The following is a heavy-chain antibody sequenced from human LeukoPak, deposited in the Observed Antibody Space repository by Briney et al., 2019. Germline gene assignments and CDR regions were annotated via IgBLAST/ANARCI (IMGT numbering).Heavy chain of an antibody. CDR2: INHRGST. J-gene: IGHJ4*02. V-gene: IGHV4-34*01. CDR1: GGSFSGYY. CDR3: ARSPYGDYGDY. Sequence: SETLSLTCAVYGGSFSGYYWSWIRQPPGKGLEWIGEINHRGSTNYNPSLKSRVTISVDTSKNQFSLKLSSVTAADTAVYYCARSPYGDYGDYWGQGTLVTVSS. D-gene: IGHD4-17*01.